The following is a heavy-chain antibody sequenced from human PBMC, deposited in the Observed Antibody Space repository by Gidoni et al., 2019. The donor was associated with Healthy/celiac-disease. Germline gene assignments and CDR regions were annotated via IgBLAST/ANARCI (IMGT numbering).Heavy chain of an antibody. D-gene: IGHD5-18*01. CDR2: IYYSGST. J-gene: IGHJ5*02. Sequence: QLQLQESGPGLVKPSETLSLTCTVSGGSISSSSYYWGWIRQPPGKGLEWIGSIYYSGSTYYNPSLKSRVTISVDTSKNQFSLKLSSVTAADTAVYYCARRKRYSYGNNWFDPWGQGTLVTVSS. V-gene: IGHV4-39*01. CDR1: GGSISSSSYY. CDR3: ARRKRYSYGNNWFDP.